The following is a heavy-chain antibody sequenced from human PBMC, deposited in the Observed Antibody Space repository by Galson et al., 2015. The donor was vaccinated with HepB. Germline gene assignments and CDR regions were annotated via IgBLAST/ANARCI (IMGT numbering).Heavy chain of an antibody. V-gene: IGHV3-11*06. CDR2: LSSSAIYT. J-gene: IGHJ4*02. CDR1: GFTFSDYY. CDR3: ARVAASDYGDHAHFDF. D-gene: IGHD4-17*01. Sequence: RLSCAASGFTFSDYYMSWIRQAPGKGLEWVSYLSSSAIYTNYADSVKDRFTISRDNAKNSLHIQMNSLRAEDTAVYYCARVAASDYGDHAHFDFWGQGTLVTVSS.